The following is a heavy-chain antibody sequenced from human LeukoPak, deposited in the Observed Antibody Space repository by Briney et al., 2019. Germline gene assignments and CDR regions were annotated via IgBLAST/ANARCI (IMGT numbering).Heavy chain of an antibody. J-gene: IGHJ5*02. CDR3: ARGPTVVLNWFDP. V-gene: IGHV3-21*01. Sequence: PGGSLRLSCAASGFTFSSYSMNWVRQAPGKGLEWVSSISSSSSYIYYADSVKGRFTISRDNAKNSLYLQMNSLRAEDTAVYYCARGPTVVLNWFDPWGQGTLVTVSS. D-gene: IGHD4-23*01. CDR1: GFTFSSYS. CDR2: ISSSSSYI.